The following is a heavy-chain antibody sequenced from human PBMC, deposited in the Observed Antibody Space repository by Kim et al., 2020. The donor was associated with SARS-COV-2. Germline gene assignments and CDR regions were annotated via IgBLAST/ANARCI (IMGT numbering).Heavy chain of an antibody. CDR3: VKEVEGCREISFGG. Sequence: GGSLRLSCAASGFTFSTYGMHWVRQAPGKGLEWVAVISRNGRTTFYADSVRGRFTISRDNSKNTLYLQMNSLRPEDTAVYYCVKEVEGCREISFGGWGRG. CDR1: GFTFSTYG. D-gene: IGHD1-26*01. J-gene: IGHJ1*01. CDR2: ISRNGRTT. V-gene: IGHV3-64D*06.